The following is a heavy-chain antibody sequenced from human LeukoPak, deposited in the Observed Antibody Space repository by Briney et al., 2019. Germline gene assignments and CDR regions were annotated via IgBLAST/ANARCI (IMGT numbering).Heavy chain of an antibody. D-gene: IGHD4-17*01. CDR2: MYYSGSSGTT. CDR3: ARGGTMTTVPL. CDR1: GGSFSSYY. Sequence: SETLSLTCTVSGGSFSSYYWSWIRQPPGKGLEWIGYMYYSGSSGTTNYNPSLKSRVNISVDTSKNQFSLNLSSVTAADTAVYYCARGGTMTTVPLWGQGTPVTVSS. J-gene: IGHJ4*02. V-gene: IGHV4-59*08.